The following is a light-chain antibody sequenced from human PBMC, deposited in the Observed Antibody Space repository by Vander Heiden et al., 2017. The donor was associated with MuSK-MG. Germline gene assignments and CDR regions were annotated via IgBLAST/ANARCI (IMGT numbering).Light chain of an antibody. Sequence: DLQMTQSPSSLSASVGDRVTITCRASQSISSYLNWYQQKPGKAPKLLIYAASSLQSGVPSRFSGSRSGTDFTLSMISLQPEDMATYDCQGSDGTPLT. CDR3: QGSDGTPLT. CDR1: QSISSY. CDR2: AAS. J-gene: IGKJ4*01. V-gene: IGKV1-39*01.